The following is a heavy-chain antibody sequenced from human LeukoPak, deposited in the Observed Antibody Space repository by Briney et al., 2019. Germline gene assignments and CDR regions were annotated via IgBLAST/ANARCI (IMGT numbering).Heavy chain of an antibody. D-gene: IGHD3-9*01. CDR2: MNPSGGST. Sequence: PSVSVSCTASGYTFTTYYVHWVPQAPGQGLESRGIMNPSGGSTTYAQKFRGRLTMTRDMSTSTVYMELSSLRSEDTAVYYCARGSRPVYNLLTGKRYFDYWGQGTLLTVSS. CDR3: ARGSRPVYNLLTGKRYFDY. CDR1: GYTFTTYY. V-gene: IGHV1-46*01. J-gene: IGHJ4*02.